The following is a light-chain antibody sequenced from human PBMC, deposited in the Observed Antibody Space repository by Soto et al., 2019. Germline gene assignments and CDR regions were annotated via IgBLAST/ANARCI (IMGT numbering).Light chain of an antibody. J-gene: IGLJ1*01. CDR2: SNN. CDR3: AAWDNSLNGYV. V-gene: IGLV1-44*01. CDR1: SSNIGSNP. Sequence: QSVLTQPPSASGTPGQRVTISCSGSSSNIGSNPVNWYQHLPGTAPKILIYSNNQRPSGVPDRFSGSKSGSSASLAISGLQSEDEADYYCAAWDNSLNGYVFGTGTKLTVL.